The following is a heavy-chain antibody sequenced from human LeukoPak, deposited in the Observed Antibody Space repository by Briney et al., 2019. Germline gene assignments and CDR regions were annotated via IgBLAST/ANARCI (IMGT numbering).Heavy chain of an antibody. CDR3: ARDSDSWNYFDS. CDR2: INHSGSI. D-gene: IGHD3-22*01. CDR1: GGSIRNYY. V-gene: IGHV4-34*01. J-gene: IGHJ4*02. Sequence: SETLSLTCAIYGGSIRNYYWSWIRQTPGKGLEWIGEINHSGSINYNPSLKSRVTISLDTSKNQFSLKLTSVAAPDTAVYYCARDSDSWNYFDSWGQGTLVTVSS.